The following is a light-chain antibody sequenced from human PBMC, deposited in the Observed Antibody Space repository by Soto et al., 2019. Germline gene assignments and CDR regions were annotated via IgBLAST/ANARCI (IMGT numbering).Light chain of an antibody. V-gene: IGKV1-5*01. CDR1: QSITTW. CDR3: QHYKMDSPWT. J-gene: IGKJ1*01. Sequence: DITRKQSAATVSANVNASGAXXCRVSQSITTWLSWYQQRPGKAPPLLIYYVSSLQSGVPSRFSGSGSGTEFTLTIISLQPDDFATYYCQHYKMDSPWTFGQGTKVDI. CDR2: YVS.